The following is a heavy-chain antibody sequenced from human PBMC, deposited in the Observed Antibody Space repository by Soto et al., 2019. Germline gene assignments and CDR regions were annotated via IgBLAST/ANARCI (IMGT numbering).Heavy chain of an antibody. CDR3: ARCSSSYYYYMDF. J-gene: IGHJ6*03. D-gene: IGHD2-2*01. CDR2: IIPILGIA. V-gene: IGHV1-69*02. CDR1: GGTFSSYT. Sequence: ASVKVSCKASGGTFSSYTISWVRQAPGQGLEWMGRIIPILGIANYAQKFQGRVTITADKSTSTAYMELSSLRSEDTAVYYCARCSSSYYYYMDFSGKGTTVTVSS.